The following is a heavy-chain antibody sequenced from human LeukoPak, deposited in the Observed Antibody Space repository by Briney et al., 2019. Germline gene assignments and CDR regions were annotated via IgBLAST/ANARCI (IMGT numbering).Heavy chain of an antibody. Sequence: SSETLSLTCAVYGGSFSGYYWSWIRQPAGKGLEWIGRIYTSGSTNYNPSLKSRVTMSVDTSKNQFSLKLSSVTAADTAVYYCASTKPYSSSWLTHDYWGQGTLVTVSS. CDR1: GGSFSGYY. CDR2: IYTSGST. CDR3: ASTKPYSSSWLTHDY. J-gene: IGHJ4*02. V-gene: IGHV4-59*10. D-gene: IGHD6-13*01.